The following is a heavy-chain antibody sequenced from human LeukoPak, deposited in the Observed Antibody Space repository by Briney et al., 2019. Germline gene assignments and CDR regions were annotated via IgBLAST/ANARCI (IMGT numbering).Heavy chain of an antibody. CDR3: VKVDNWNDGRGDY. CDR1: GFTFSSYG. CDR2: ISGSGGST. J-gene: IGHJ4*02. V-gene: IGHV3-23*01. D-gene: IGHD1-20*01. Sequence: GGSLRLSCAASGFTFSSYGMSWVRQAPGKGLEWVSAISGSGGSTYYADSVKGRFTISRDNSKNTLYLQMNSLRAEDTAVYYCVKVDNWNDGRGDYWGQGTLVTVSS.